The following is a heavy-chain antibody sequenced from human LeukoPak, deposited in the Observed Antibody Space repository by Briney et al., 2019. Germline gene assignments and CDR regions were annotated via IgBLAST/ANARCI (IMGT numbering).Heavy chain of an antibody. J-gene: IGHJ4*02. Sequence: GGSLRLSCAASGFTFSSYAMSWVRQAPGKGLEWVADISASGRNTYYADSVKGRFNISRDNSKNTLYLQMNSLRAEDTAVYYCANPITLVRGVIIGDYWGQGTLVAVSS. CDR1: GFTFSSYA. CDR2: ISASGRNT. V-gene: IGHV3-23*01. CDR3: ANPITLVRGVIIGDY. D-gene: IGHD3-10*01.